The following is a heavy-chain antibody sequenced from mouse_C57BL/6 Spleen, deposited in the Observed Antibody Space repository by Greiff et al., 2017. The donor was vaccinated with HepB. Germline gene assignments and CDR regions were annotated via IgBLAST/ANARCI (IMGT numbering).Heavy chain of an antibody. Sequence: QVQLQQPGAELVRPGSSVKLSCKASGYTFTSYWMHWVKQRPIQGLEWIGNIDPSDSETHYNQKFKDKATLTVDKSSSTAYMQLSSLTSEDSAVYYCARGANYYGLDYWGQGTTLTVSS. V-gene: IGHV1-52*01. CDR3: ARGANYYGLDY. CDR2: IDPSDSET. CDR1: GYTFTSYW. D-gene: IGHD2-1*01. J-gene: IGHJ2*01.